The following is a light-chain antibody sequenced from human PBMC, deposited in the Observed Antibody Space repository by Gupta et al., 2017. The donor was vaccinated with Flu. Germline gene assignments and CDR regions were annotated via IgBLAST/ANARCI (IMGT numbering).Light chain of an antibody. Sequence: GDRVTITCRASQDIGHYLGWYQQKPGKAPRRLIYSASTLQSEVPSRFSGSGYGTDFTLTISSLRPEDFATYYCLQHNSYPFTFGPGTKV. CDR1: QDIGHY. CDR2: SAS. J-gene: IGKJ3*01. V-gene: IGKV1-17*01. CDR3: LQHNSYPFT.